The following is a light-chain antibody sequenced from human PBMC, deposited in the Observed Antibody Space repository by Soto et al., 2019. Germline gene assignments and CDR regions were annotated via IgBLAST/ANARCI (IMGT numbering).Light chain of an antibody. Sequence: EIVLTQSPGTLSLSPGERVTLSCRASQSVSSTNLAWYQQKPGQAPRLVIYGASIRAAGIPDRFSGSGSGTDFTLTISKLEPQDFVVYYCQQYGSSPLTFGGGTKV. CDR3: QQYGSSPLT. J-gene: IGKJ4*01. CDR1: QSVSSTN. V-gene: IGKV3-20*01. CDR2: GAS.